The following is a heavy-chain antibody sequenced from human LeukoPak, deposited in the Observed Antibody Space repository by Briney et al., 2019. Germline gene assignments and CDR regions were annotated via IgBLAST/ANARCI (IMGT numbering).Heavy chain of an antibody. CDR3: ARLGGDYCSSNSCYDS. CDR2: IYTSGTT. V-gene: IGHV4-4*07. Sequence: SETLSLTCTVSGGSFSPYYWSWIRRPAGKGLEWLGRIYTSGTTNYNPSLKSRLTMSVDTSKRQFSLTLSSVTAADTAVYYCARLGGDYCSSNSCYDSWGQRTLVTVSS. CDR1: GGSFSPYY. D-gene: IGHD2-2*01. J-gene: IGHJ4*02.